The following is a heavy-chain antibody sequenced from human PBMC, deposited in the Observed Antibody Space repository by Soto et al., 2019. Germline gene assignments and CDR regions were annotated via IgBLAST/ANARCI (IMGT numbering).Heavy chain of an antibody. J-gene: IGHJ6*03. D-gene: IGHD1-1*01. Sequence: GGSLRLSCAASGFTFSSYGMHWVRQAPGKGLEWVAVIWYDGSNKYYADSVKGRFTISRDNSKNTLYLQMNSLRAEDTAVYYCARDPYVLERGVDYHYSYYMDVSGKATTVTVSS. CDR3: ARDPYVLERGVDYHYSYYMDV. CDR2: IWYDGSNK. CDR1: GFTFSSYG. V-gene: IGHV3-33*01.